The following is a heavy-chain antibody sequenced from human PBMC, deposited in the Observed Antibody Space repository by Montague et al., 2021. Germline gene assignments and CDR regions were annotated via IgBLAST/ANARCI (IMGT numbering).Heavy chain of an antibody. CDR2: IFHNGST. CDR3: ARVAAWGYYDTSGPNWFDP. V-gene: IGHV4-4*02. CDR1: GGSISSNNW. J-gene: IGHJ5*02. Sequence: SETLSLTCAVSGGSISSNNWWTWVRQPPGKGLEWIGEIFHNGSTTYSPSLKSRVTISMDKSKNQFSLQLTSVTAADTAVYYCARVAAWGYYDTSGPNWFDPWGQGTLVTVSS. D-gene: IGHD3-22*01.